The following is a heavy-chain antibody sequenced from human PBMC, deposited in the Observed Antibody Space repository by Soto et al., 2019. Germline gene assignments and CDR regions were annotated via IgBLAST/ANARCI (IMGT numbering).Heavy chain of an antibody. CDR2: INHSGST. CDR1: GGSFSGYY. V-gene: IGHV4-34*01. D-gene: IGHD4-4*01. Sequence: SETLSLTCAVYGGSFSGYYWSWIRQPPGKGLEWIGEINHSGSTNYNPSLKSRVTISVDTSKNQFSLKLSSVTAADTAVYYCARGLKGSRGVTTSIPFDYWGQGTLVTVSS. CDR3: ARGLKGSRGVTTSIPFDY. J-gene: IGHJ4*02.